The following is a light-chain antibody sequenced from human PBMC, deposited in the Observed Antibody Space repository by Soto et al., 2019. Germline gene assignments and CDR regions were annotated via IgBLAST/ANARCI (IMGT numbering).Light chain of an antibody. CDR3: SSYTRSSIDYV. CDR1: SSDVGGYNY. CDR2: EVS. V-gene: IGLV2-14*01. J-gene: IGLJ1*01. Sequence: QSALTQPAYVSGSPGQSITISCTGTSSDVGGYNYVSWYQQHPGKAPKLMIYEVSNRPSGVSNRFSGSKSGNTASLTISGLQSEDEADYYCSSYTRSSIDYVFGTGTKLTVL.